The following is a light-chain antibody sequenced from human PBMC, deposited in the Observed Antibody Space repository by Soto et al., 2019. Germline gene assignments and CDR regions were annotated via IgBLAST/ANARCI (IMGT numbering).Light chain of an antibody. V-gene: IGKV3-15*01. Sequence: ETVMTQSPATLSVSPGERATLSCRASHSVGYTLAWYQQKPGQAPRLLMYDTSTRATGIPARFSGSGSGTEFTPTIRSLQSDDFAVYYCQHYNNWPWTVGQGTKVAIK. J-gene: IGKJ1*01. CDR3: QHYNNWPWT. CDR1: HSVGYT. CDR2: DTS.